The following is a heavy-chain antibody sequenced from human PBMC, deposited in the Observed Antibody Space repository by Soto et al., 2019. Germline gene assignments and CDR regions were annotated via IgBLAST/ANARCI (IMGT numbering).Heavy chain of an antibody. Sequence: GSLRLSCAASGFTFSTYSMNWGRQAPGKGLEWVSYISSSSSTIFYTDSVKGRFTVSRDNAKNSLYLQMNSLETEDTALYYCAKDSDIVAPIGGMDVWGQGTTVTVSS. CDR3: AKDSDIVAPIGGMDV. CDR2: ISSSSSTI. CDR1: GFTFSTYS. D-gene: IGHD5-12*01. J-gene: IGHJ6*02. V-gene: IGHV3-48*01.